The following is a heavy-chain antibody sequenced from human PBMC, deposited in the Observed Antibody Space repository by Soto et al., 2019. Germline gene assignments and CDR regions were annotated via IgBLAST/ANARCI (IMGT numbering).Heavy chain of an antibody. V-gene: IGHV4-39*01. J-gene: IGHJ4*02. CDR1: GGSISSSTYY. D-gene: IGHD3-10*01. CDR2: ITYNGNT. CDR3: ARHFVAVVIKGWGY. Sequence: SETLSLTCIVSGGSISSSTYYWVWIRHPPGKGPEWIGSITYNGNTNYNPSLESRVTIAVDTTKNQFSLKLSSVTAPDTAVYYCARHFVAVVIKGWGYWGQGKLVTVSS.